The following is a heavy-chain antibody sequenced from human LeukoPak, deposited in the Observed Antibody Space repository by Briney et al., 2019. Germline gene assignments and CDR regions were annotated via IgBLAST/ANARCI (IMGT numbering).Heavy chain of an antibody. Sequence: PSETLSLTCTVSGGSISSSSYYWGWIRQPPGKGLEWIGSIYYSGSTYYNPSLKSRVTISVDTSKNQFSLKLSSVTAADTAVYYCARLWRGYSYGKGLDYWGQGNLVTVSS. V-gene: IGHV4-39*01. CDR3: ARLWRGYSYGKGLDY. CDR1: GGSISSSSYY. D-gene: IGHD5-18*01. CDR2: IYYSGST. J-gene: IGHJ4*02.